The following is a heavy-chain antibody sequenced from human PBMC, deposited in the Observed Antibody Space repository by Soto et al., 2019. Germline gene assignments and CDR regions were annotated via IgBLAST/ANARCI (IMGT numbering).Heavy chain of an antibody. CDR3: ARDPITIFGGLYYSYYYGMDV. CDR2: IWYDGSNK. D-gene: IGHD3-3*01. J-gene: IGHJ6*02. V-gene: IGHV3-33*01. Sequence: GGFLRIACAASGFTFSSYGMHWVRQAPGKGLEWVAVIWYDGSNKYYADSVKGRCTISRDNSKNTLYLQMNSLRAEDTAVYYWARDPITIFGGLYYSYYYGMDVWGQGTTVPVS. CDR1: GFTFSSYG.